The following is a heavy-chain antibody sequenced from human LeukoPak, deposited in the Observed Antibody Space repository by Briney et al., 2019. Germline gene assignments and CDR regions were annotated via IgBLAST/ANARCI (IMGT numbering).Heavy chain of an antibody. CDR1: GFTFDDYG. D-gene: IGHD6-19*01. J-gene: IGHJ1*01. CDR3: AGGSRQWLVEYFQH. V-gene: IGHV3-20*04. Sequence: GGSLRLSCAASGFTFDDYGMSWVRQAPGKGLEWVSGINWNGGSTGYADSVKGRFTISRDNAKNSLYLQMNSLRAEDTALYYCAGGSRQWLVEYFQHWGQGTLVTVSS. CDR2: INWNGGST.